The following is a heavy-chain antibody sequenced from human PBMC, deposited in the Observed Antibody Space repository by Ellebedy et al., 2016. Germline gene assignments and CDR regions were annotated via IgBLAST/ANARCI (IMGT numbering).Heavy chain of an antibody. CDR3: ARGADFDWLSWFDP. CDR1: GYSFTSYA. D-gene: IGHD3-9*01. CDR2: INAGNGNT. V-gene: IGHV1-3*01. Sequence: ASVKVSCKASGYSFTSYAMHWVRQAPGQRLEWMGWINAGNGNTKYSQKFQGRVTITRDTSASTAYMELSSLRSEDTAVYYCARGADFDWLSWFDPWGQGTLVTVSS. J-gene: IGHJ5*02.